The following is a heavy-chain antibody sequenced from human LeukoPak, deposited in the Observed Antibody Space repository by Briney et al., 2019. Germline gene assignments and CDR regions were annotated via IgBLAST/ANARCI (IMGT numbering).Heavy chain of an antibody. V-gene: IGHV3-30*02. CDR1: GFTFSSYA. J-gene: IGHJ4*02. CDR3: ARSVALYYFDY. Sequence: GGSLRLSCAASGFTFSSYAMSWVRQAPGKGLEWVAFIRYDGSNKYYADSVKGRFTISRDNSKNTLYLQMNSLRAEDTAVYYCARSVALYYFDYWGQGTLVTVSS. CDR2: IRYDGSNK.